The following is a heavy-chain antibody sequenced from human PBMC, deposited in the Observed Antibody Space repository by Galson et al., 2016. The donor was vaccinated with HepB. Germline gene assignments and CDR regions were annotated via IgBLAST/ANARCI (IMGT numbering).Heavy chain of an antibody. Sequence: SLRLSCATSGFNVRDYRMNWVRQAPGKGLEWVSSISSSSSYIYYADSVKGRFPVSRDNAENSLFLQMNSLRDEDTATYYCARDTGKGRGSYFQYYGLDVWGQGTTVAVSS. J-gene: IGHJ6*02. CDR2: ISSSSSYI. CDR1: GFNVRDYR. CDR3: ARDTGKGRGSYFQYYGLDV. V-gene: IGHV3-21*01. D-gene: IGHD3-16*01.